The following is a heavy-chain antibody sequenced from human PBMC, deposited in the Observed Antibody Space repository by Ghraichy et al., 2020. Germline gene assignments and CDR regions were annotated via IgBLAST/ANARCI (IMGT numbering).Heavy chain of an antibody. V-gene: IGHV3-73*01. Sequence: GGSLRLSCAASRFTFSDSSMHWVRQASGKGLEWVGRIRSQANSYATAYAASVKGRFTISRDDSKNTAYLQMNNLKTEDTAVYYCTRHSSRIASGSYPPQLPYGLDVWGQGTTVTVAS. D-gene: IGHD3-10*01. CDR3: TRHSSRIASGSYPPQLPYGLDV. CDR1: RFTFSDSS. J-gene: IGHJ6*02. CDR2: IRSQANSYAT.